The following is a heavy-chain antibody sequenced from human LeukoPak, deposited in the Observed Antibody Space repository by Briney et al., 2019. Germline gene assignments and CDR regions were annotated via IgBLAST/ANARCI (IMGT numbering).Heavy chain of an antibody. Sequence: ASVKVSCKASGYTFTSYYMHWVRQAPGQGLEWMGIINPSGGSTSYAQKFQGRVTMTRNTSISTAYMELSSLRSEDTAVYYCARRFMTTVTTGSRYYGMDVWGQGTTVTVSS. J-gene: IGHJ6*02. V-gene: IGHV1-46*01. CDR1: GYTFTSYY. CDR2: INPSGGST. D-gene: IGHD4-17*01. CDR3: ARRFMTTVTTGSRYYGMDV.